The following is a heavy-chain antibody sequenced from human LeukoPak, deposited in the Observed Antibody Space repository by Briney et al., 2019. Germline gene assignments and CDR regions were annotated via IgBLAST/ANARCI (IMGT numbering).Heavy chain of an antibody. CDR3: ATGRPRNATRLDDGYDI. D-gene: IGHD1-1*01. V-gene: IGHV4-34*01. CDR1: GGSFSGYY. J-gene: IGHJ3*02. CDR2: INHSGST. Sequence: SETLSLTCAVYGGSFSGYYWSWIRQPPGKGLEWIGEINHSGSTNYNPSLQSRVTLSVDTSTNQFSLKLTSVTAADTAVYYCATGRPRNATRLDDGYDIWGQGTMVTVSS.